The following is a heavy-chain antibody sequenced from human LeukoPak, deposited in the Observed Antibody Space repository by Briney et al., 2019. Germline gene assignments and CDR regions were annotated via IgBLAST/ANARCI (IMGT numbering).Heavy chain of an antibody. J-gene: IGHJ4*02. D-gene: IGHD3-9*01. V-gene: IGHV1-2*02. CDR1: GYTFTGYY. CDR3: ARDLADILTGYSSNSFDY. Sequence: ASLKVSCKTSGYTFTGYYMHWVRQAPGQGLEWMGWINPNSGGTNYAQKFQGRVTMTRDTSISTAYMELSRLRSDDTAVYYCARDLADILTGYSSNSFDYWGQGTLVTVSS. CDR2: INPNSGGT.